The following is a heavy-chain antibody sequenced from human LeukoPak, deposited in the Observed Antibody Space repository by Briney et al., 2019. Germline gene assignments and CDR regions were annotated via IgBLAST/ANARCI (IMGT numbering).Heavy chain of an antibody. CDR1: GGTFSGYY. CDR2: ISDRGST. D-gene: IGHD5-24*01. V-gene: IGHV4-34*01. J-gene: IGHJ4*02. CDR3: ARGRRW. Sequence: SETLSLTCAVYGGTFSGYYWTWIRQPPGKGLEWIGEISDRGSTNYDPTLKSRVTISVDTSKNQFALKLTSVTAADTAVYYCARGRRWWGQGALVTVSS.